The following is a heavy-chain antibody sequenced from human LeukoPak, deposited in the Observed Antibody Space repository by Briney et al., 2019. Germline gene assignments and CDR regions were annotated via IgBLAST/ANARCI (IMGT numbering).Heavy chain of an antibody. V-gene: IGHV3-30*03. CDR1: GFTLSSYS. Sequence: PGGSLRLSCAASGFTLSSYSMNWVRQTPGKGLEWVAVISYDGSNKYYADSVKGRFTISRDNSKNTLYLQMNSLRAEDTAVYYCARAGILRGSFYFDYWGQGTLVTVSS. CDR3: ARAGILRGSFYFDY. CDR2: ISYDGSNK. D-gene: IGHD5-12*01. J-gene: IGHJ4*02.